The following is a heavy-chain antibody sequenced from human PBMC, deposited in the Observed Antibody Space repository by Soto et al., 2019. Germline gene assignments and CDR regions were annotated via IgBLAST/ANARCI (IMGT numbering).Heavy chain of an antibody. V-gene: IGHV4-59*01. D-gene: IGHD3-22*01. CDR2: IFYSGST. CDR1: GGSISSDY. Sequence: SETLSLTCTVSGGSISSDYWSWIRQPPGMGLEWIGYIFYSGSTNYNPSLKSRVTISVDTSKNQFSLKLSSVTAADTAVYYCARLTYYYDNSGYAFEVWGQGTMVT. CDR3: ARLTYYYDNSGYAFEV. J-gene: IGHJ3*01.